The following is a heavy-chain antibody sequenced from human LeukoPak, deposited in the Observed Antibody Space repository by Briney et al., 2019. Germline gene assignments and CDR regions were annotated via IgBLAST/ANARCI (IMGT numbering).Heavy chain of an antibody. J-gene: IGHJ4*02. CDR3: ARGRPWFGDPPVDY. D-gene: IGHD3-10*01. CDR1: GYTFTGYY. CDR2: MNPNSGNT. V-gene: IGHV1-8*02. Sequence: ASVKVSCKASGYTFTGYYMHWVRQAPGQGLEWMGWMNPNSGNTGYAQKFQGRVTMTRNTSISTAYMELSSLRSEDTAVYYCARGRPWFGDPPVDYWGQGTLVTVSS.